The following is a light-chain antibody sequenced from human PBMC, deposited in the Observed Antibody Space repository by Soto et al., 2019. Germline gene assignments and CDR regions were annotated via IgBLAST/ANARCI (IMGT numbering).Light chain of an antibody. CDR1: SSNIGAHYD. CDR2: GNS. CDR3: CSNAIGSTYV. V-gene: IGLV1-40*01. Sequence: QSVRTQPPSVSGAAGQRVTISCTGSSSNIGAHYDVHWYQQLPGTAPKLLIYGNSNRPSGVPDRFSGSKSGNTASLTISGLRAEDEADYYCCSNAIGSTYVFGSGTKVTVL. J-gene: IGLJ1*01.